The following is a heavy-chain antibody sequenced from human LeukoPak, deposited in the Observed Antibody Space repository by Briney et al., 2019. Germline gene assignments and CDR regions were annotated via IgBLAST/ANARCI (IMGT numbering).Heavy chain of an antibody. Sequence: SETLSLTCEVSGDSLSSGGYSWSWIRQPPGKGLEWIGYIRYSGSTYYNPSLKSRLTMSVEASKTQFSLRLSSVTAADTAVYYCPIIVGATIDYWGQGTLVTVSS. CDR3: PIIVGATIDY. J-gene: IGHJ4*02. V-gene: IGHV4-30-4*07. CDR2: IRYSGST. CDR1: GDSLSSGGYS. D-gene: IGHD1-26*01.